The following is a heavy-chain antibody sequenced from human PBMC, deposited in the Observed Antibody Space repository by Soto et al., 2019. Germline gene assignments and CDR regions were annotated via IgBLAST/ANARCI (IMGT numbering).Heavy chain of an antibody. CDR1: GFTFSSYS. V-gene: IGHV3-21*01. CDR3: AGEYYGSGVGDMDV. CDR2: ISSSSSYI. J-gene: IGHJ6*02. D-gene: IGHD3-10*01. Sequence: EVQLVESGGGLVKPGGSLRLSCAASGFTFSSYSMNWVRQAPGKGLEWVSSISSSSSYIYYADSVKGRFTISRDNAKNTLYLQMNRLRAEDTAVYYCAGEYYGSGVGDMDVWGQGTKVTVSS.